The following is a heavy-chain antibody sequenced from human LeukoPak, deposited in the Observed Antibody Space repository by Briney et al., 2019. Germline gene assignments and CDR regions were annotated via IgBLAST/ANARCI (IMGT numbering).Heavy chain of an antibody. J-gene: IGHJ4*02. CDR3: ARVKYYGSGSYYNFDY. CDR1: GGSISSSNW. CDR2: IYHSGST. D-gene: IGHD3-10*01. V-gene: IGHV4-4*02. Sequence: SETLSLTCAVSGGSISSSNWWSWVRQPPGKGLEWIGEIYHSGSTNYNPFLKSRVTISVDKSKNQFSLKLSSVTAADTAVYYCARVKYYGSGSYYNFDYWGQGTLVTVSS.